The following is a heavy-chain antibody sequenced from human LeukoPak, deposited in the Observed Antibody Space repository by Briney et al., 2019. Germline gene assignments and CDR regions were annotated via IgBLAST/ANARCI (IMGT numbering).Heavy chain of an antibody. CDR2: ISSSSSYT. V-gene: IGHV3-11*06. CDR1: GFTFSDYY. J-gene: IGHJ4*02. CDR3: ARDKLKQWLVQED. Sequence: AGTLRLSCAASGFTFSDYYMSWIRQAPGKGLEWVSYISSSSSYTNYADSVKGRFTISRDNAKNSLYLQMNSLRAEDTAVYYCARDKLKQWLVQEDWGQGTLVTVSS. D-gene: IGHD6-19*01.